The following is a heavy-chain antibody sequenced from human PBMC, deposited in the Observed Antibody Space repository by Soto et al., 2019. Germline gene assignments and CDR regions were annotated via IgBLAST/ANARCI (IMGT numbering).Heavy chain of an antibody. CDR2: INHSGST. CDR3: ARFLRSSGYYALDY. CDR1: GGSFSGYY. D-gene: IGHD3-22*01. J-gene: IGHJ4*02. Sequence: QVQLQQWGAGLLKPSETLSLTCAVYGGSFSGYYWSWIRQPPGKGLEWIGEINHSGSTNYNPSLKRRVTLSVDTSNNQFSLKLSSVTAADTAVYYCARFLRSSGYYALDYWGQGTLVTVSS. V-gene: IGHV4-34*01.